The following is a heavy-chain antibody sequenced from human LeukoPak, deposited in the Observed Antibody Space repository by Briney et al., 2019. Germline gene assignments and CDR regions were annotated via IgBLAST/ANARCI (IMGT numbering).Heavy chain of an antibody. V-gene: IGHV1-18*01. CDR3: ARARSTVATPPYYYYGMDV. D-gene: IGHD4-17*01. Sequence: ASAKVSCKASGYTFTSYGISWVRQAPGQGLEWMGWISAYNGNTNYAQKLQGRVTMTTDTSTSTAYMELRSLRSDDTAVYYCARARSTVATPPYYYYGMDVWGQGTTVTVSS. CDR2: ISAYNGNT. J-gene: IGHJ6*02. CDR1: GYTFTSYG.